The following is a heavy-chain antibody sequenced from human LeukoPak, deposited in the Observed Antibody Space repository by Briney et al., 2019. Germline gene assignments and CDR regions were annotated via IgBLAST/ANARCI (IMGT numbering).Heavy chain of an antibody. CDR3: ARLSWPGRGSRFDP. D-gene: IGHD3-16*01. CDR1: GGSISSYY. CDR2: ISDSGST. J-gene: IGHJ5*02. V-gene: IGHV4-59*08. Sequence: SETLSLTCTVSGGSISSYYWSWIRQPPGKGLEWIGYISDSGSTKSNPSLNSRATISVDTSKNQFSLQLNSVTAADTAMYYCARLSWPGRGSRFDPWGQGTLVTVSS.